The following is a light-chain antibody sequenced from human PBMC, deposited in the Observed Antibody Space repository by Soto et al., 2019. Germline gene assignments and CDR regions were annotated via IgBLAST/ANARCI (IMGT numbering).Light chain of an antibody. CDR3: QQYGTSPVT. CDR1: QTVRSSY. J-gene: IGKJ1*01. V-gene: IGKV3-20*01. Sequence: EIVLTQSPGTLSLSPGERATLSCRASQTVRSSYLAWYQQKPGQAPRLLIYGASSRATGISDRFSGSGSGTDFTLTISRLESEDFAMYYCQQYGTSPVTFGKGTKVEIK. CDR2: GAS.